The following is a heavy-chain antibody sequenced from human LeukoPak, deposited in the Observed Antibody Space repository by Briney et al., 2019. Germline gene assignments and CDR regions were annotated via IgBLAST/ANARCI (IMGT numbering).Heavy chain of an antibody. D-gene: IGHD5-18*01. Sequence: KASETLSLTCAVYGGSFSGYYWSWIRQPPGKGLEWIGEINHSGSTNYNASLKSRVTISVDTSKNQFSLRLSSVTAADTAVYYCAPRGDIEHSYGYGTWFDPWGQGTRVTVSS. CDR3: APRGDIEHSYGYGTWFDP. V-gene: IGHV4-34*01. J-gene: IGHJ5*02. CDR2: INHSGST. CDR1: GGSFSGYY.